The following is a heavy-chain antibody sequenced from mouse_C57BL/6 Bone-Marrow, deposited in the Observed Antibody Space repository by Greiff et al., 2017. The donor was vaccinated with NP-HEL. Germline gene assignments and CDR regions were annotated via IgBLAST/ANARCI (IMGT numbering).Heavy chain of an antibody. V-gene: IGHV1-81*01. J-gene: IGHJ4*01. Sequence: QVQLQQSGAELARPGASVKLSCKASGYTFTSYGISWVKQRTGQGLEWIGEIYPRSGNTYYNEKFKGKATLTADKSSSTAYMELRSLTSEDSAVYVCARSGHYGSSFYAMDYWGQGTSVTVSS. CDR3: ARSGHYGSSFYAMDY. CDR2: IYPRSGNT. D-gene: IGHD1-1*01. CDR1: GYTFTSYG.